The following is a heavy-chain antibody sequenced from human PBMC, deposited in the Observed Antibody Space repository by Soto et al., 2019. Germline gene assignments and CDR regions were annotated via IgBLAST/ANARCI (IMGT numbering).Heavy chain of an antibody. Sequence: GGSLRLSCAASGFTFGSYWMSWVRQAPGTGLEWVATIKQDGSERYYVDSVKGRFTISRDNAKNSLYLQMNSLRAEDTAVYYCLGLAYWGQGTLVTVSS. CDR1: GFTFGSYW. J-gene: IGHJ4*02. CDR3: LGLAY. V-gene: IGHV3-7*01. CDR2: IKQDGSER.